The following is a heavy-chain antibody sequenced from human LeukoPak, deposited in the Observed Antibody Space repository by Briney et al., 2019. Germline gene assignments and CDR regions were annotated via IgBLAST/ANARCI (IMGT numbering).Heavy chain of an antibody. V-gene: IGHV6-1*01. Sequence: SQTLSLTCDISGDSVSSNSATWNWIRQSPSRGLEWLGRTYYRSKWYNDYAVSVKSRITINPDTSKNQFSLQLSSVTPEDTAVYYCARHRPWYQLPHSQGFQHWGQGTLVTVSS. CDR1: GDSVSSNSAT. J-gene: IGHJ1*01. CDR2: TYYRSKWYN. CDR3: ARHRPWYQLPHSQGFQH. D-gene: IGHD2-2*01.